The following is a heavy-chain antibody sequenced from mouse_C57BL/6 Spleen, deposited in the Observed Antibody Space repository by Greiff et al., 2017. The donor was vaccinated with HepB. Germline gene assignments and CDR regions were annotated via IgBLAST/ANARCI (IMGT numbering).Heavy chain of an antibody. V-gene: IGHV1-82*01. CDR3: ALFITTVVAKTGNYFDY. J-gene: IGHJ2*01. CDR1: GYAFSSSW. CDR2: IYPGDGDT. D-gene: IGHD1-1*01. Sequence: QVQLQQSGPELVKPGASVKISCKASGYAFSSSWMNWVKQRPGKGLEWIGRIYPGDGDTNYNGKFKGKATLTADKSSSTAYMQLSSLTSEDSAVYFCALFITTVVAKTGNYFDYWGQGTTLTVSS.